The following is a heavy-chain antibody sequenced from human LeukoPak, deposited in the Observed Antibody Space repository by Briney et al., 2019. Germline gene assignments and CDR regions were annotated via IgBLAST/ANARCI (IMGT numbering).Heavy chain of an antibody. Sequence: ASVKVSCKASGYTFTGYYMHWVRQAPGQGLEWMGWINPNSGGTNYAQKFQGRVTMTRDTSISTAYMELSRLRSDDTAVYYCARDGYYDSSGYYSPKDFDYWGQGTLVTVSS. CDR2: INPNSGGT. CDR3: ARDGYYDSSGYYSPKDFDY. D-gene: IGHD3-22*01. J-gene: IGHJ4*02. CDR1: GYTFTGYY. V-gene: IGHV1-2*02.